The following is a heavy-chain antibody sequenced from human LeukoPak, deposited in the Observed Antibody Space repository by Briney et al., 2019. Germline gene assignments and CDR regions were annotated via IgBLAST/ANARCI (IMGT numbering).Heavy chain of an antibody. CDR1: EYTFTNSY. CDR2: INPSGGST. V-gene: IGHV1-46*01. CDR3: ARSRDVYYFDC. D-gene: IGHD2-2*01. Sequence: GASVKVSCKPSEYTFTNSYLHWVRQAPGQRLEWMGIINPSGGSTSYAQKFQGRVTVTRDTSTSPVYMELSSLRSEDTAVYYCARSRDVYYFDCGGGGTLVTVSA. J-gene: IGHJ4*02.